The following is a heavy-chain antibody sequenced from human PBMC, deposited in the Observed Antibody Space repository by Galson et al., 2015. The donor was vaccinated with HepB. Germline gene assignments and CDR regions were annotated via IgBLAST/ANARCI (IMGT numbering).Heavy chain of an antibody. V-gene: IGHV3-53*01. CDR3: ARDRAVDA. CDR1: GFTVSGYY. CDR2: IYSVAST. J-gene: IGHJ6*02. Sequence: SLRLSCAASGFTVSGYYMSWVRQAPGKGLEWVSTIYSVASTYYADSVKGRFTISRDNSKNTLYLQMNSLRAEDTAVYYCARDRAVDAWGQGTTVTVSS.